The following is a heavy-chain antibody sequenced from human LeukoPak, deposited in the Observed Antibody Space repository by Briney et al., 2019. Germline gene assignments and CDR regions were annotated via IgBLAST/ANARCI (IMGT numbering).Heavy chain of an antibody. V-gene: IGHV4-34*01. J-gene: IGHJ4*02. CDR1: GGSFSGYY. Sequence: PSETLSLTCAVYGGSFSGYYWSWIRQPPGKGLEWIGEINHSGSTNYNPSLKSRVTISVDTSKNQFSLKLSSVTAADTAVYYCARLRRLTYIVATMGYDYWGQGTLVTVSS. D-gene: IGHD5-12*01. CDR3: ARLRRLTYIVATMGYDY. CDR2: INHSGST.